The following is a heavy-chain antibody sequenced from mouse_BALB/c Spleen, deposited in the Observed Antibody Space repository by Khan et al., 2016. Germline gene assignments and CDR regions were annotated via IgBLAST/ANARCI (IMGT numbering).Heavy chain of an antibody. CDR3: ARSRGSSYDYYAMDY. CDR1: GYTFTDYS. Sequence: QIQLAQSGPELKKPGETVKISCKASGYTFTDYSIHWVKQAPGKGLKWMGWINTETGEPTYADDFKGRFAFPLETSASTAYLQINNLKNEDTATYFCARSRGSSYDYYAMDYWGQGTSVTVSS. J-gene: IGHJ4*01. V-gene: IGHV9-2-1*01. D-gene: IGHD1-1*01. CDR2: INTETGEP.